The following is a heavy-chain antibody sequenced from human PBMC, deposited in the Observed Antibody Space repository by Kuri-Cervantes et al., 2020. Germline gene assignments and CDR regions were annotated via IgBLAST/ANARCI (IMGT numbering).Heavy chain of an antibody. D-gene: IGHD3-22*01. Sequence: GGSLRLSCAASGFTVSSNYMSWVRQAPGKGLEWVSVIYSGGSTYYADSVKGRFTISRDNAKNSLYLQMNSLRAEDTAVYYCARDMTNYYDSRYYFDYWGQGTLVTVSS. CDR3: ARDMTNYYDSRYYFDY. J-gene: IGHJ4*02. V-gene: IGHV3-66*01. CDR1: GFTVSSNY. CDR2: IYSGGST.